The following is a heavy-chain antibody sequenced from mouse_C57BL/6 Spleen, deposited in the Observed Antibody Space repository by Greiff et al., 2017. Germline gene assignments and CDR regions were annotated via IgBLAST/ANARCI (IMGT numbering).Heavy chain of an antibody. CDR2: IVPVSGST. Sequence: VKLLQSGAELMKPGASVKFSCKATGYKFNGYWIEWVKQRPGHGLEWIGEIVPVSGSTKYNAKFKGKATITADTSSNTAYLQLSSLTTEDSSIYYCARLYSDYAMDYWCQGTSVTVSS. J-gene: IGHJ4*01. CDR1: GYKFNGYW. V-gene: IGHV1-9*01. CDR3: ARLYSDYAMDY. D-gene: IGHD1-1*01.